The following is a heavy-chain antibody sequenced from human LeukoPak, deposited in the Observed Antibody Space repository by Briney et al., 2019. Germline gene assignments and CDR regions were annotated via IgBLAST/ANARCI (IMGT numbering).Heavy chain of an antibody. V-gene: IGHV1-18*01. CDR3: ARDLEVRGPLVGFDY. CDR2: ISAYNGST. Sequence: ASVKVSCKASGYTFTSYGISWVRQAPGQGLEWMGWISAYNGSTNYAQKLQGRVTMTTDTSTSTAYMELRSLRSDDTAVYYCARDLEVRGPLVGFDYWGQGTLVTVSS. D-gene: IGHD3-10*01. CDR1: GYTFTSYG. J-gene: IGHJ4*02.